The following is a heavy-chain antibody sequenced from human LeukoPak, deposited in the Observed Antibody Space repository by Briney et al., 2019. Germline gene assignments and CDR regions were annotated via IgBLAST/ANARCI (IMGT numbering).Heavy chain of an antibody. CDR3: ARTSSSSWFIPFDY. D-gene: IGHD6-13*01. CDR2: IYTSGST. J-gene: IGHJ4*02. CDR1: GGSISSGSYY. Sequence: SETLSLTCTVSGGSISSGSYYWSWIRQPAGKGLEWIGRIYTSGSTNYNPSLKSRVTISVDTSKNQFSLKLSSVTAADTAVYYCARTSSSSWFIPFDYWGQGTLVTVSS. V-gene: IGHV4-61*02.